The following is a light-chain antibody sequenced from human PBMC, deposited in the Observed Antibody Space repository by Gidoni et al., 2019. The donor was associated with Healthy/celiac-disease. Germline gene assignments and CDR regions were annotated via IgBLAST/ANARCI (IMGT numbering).Light chain of an antibody. CDR2: EVS. CDR1: QSLLHSDGRTY. V-gene: IGKV2D-29*01. Sequence: DIVMTQTPLSLSVTPGQPASISCKSSQSLLHSDGRTYLYWYLQKPGQHPQLLIYEVSNGFSGVPDRFSGSGSGTDFTLKISRGEAEDVGVYYCMQSIQRPRTFGQGTKVEIK. J-gene: IGKJ1*01. CDR3: MQSIQRPRT.